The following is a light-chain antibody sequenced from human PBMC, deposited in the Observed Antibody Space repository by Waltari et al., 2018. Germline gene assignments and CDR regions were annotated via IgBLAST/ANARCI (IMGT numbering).Light chain of an antibody. CDR2: GAS. J-gene: IGKJ2*01. CDR1: QSVLYSSNNKNY. Sequence: DIVMTQSPDSLAVSLGERATIHCKSSQSVLYSSNNKNYVAWYQQKPGQPPKLLIYGASTRESGVPDRFSGSGSGTDFTLTISSLQAEDVAVYYCQQYYSTPYTFGQGTKLEIK. V-gene: IGKV4-1*01. CDR3: QQYYSTPYT.